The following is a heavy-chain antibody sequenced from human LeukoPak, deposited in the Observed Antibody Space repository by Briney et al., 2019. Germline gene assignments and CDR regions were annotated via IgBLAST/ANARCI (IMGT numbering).Heavy chain of an antibody. J-gene: IGHJ4*02. CDR3: ARETSLAGFASGLGFNY. D-gene: IGHD6-19*01. V-gene: IGHV4-59*01. CDR1: GASISSWY. Sequence: SETLSLTCTVSGASISSWYWSCIREPPGKGLEWIGYISGRGNTNYNPSLKSRVTMSIDTSKNQCSLMLTSVTAADTATYYCARETSLAGFASGLGFNYGGQGILVTVSS. CDR2: ISGRGNT.